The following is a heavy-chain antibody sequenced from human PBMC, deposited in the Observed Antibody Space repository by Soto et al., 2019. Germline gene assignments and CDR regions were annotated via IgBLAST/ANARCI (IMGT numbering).Heavy chain of an antibody. J-gene: IGHJ4*02. CDR1: GFRFNDLV. CDR3: AKRGSTGGDGGPFNFDS. V-gene: IGHV3-23*01. D-gene: IGHD2-21*02. Sequence: EVQLLESGGGWVQPGGALRLSCVASGFRFNDLVMTWVRQVSGKGLEWVSSISFSGNSPYYADAVKGRFIISRDNSKNILYLQLHSLRPNDTAVYYFAKRGSTGGDGGPFNFDSSGQGTQVTVSS. CDR2: ISFSGNSP.